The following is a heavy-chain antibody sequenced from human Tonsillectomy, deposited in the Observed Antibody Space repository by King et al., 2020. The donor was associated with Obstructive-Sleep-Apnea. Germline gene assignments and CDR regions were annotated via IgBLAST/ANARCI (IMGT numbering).Heavy chain of an antibody. J-gene: IGHJ4*02. CDR3: AKDMGEGYGGNSGGYFDY. CDR1: GFTFDDYT. D-gene: IGHD4-23*01. V-gene: IGHV3-43*01. Sequence: VQLVESGGVVVQPGGSLRLSCAASGFTFDDYTIHWVRRAPREGLEWFSLISWDGGSTYYADSVKGRFTISRDNSKNSLYLQMNSLRTEDTALYYCAKDMGEGYGGNSGGYFDYWGQGTLVTVSS. CDR2: ISWDGGST.